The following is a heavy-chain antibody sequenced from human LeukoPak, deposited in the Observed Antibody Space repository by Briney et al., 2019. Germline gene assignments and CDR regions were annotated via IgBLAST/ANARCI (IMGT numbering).Heavy chain of an antibody. Sequence: ASVKVSCKASGYTFTSYDINWVRQATGQGLEWMGWMNPNSGNTGYAQKFQGRVTMTRNTSISTAYVELSSLRSEDTAVYYCARAGVSSWYYYYYYMDVWGKGTTVTVSS. D-gene: IGHD6-13*01. CDR2: MNPNSGNT. CDR1: GYTFTSYD. J-gene: IGHJ6*03. CDR3: ARAGVSSWYYYYYYMDV. V-gene: IGHV1-8*01.